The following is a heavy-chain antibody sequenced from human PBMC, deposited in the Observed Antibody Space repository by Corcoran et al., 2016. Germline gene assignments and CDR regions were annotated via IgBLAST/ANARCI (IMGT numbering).Heavy chain of an antibody. V-gene: IGHV3-23*01. CDR2: ISGSGGST. CDR1: GFTFSSYA. CDR3: ANDGLAGELLDY. J-gene: IGHJ4*02. Sequence: EVQLLESGGGLVQPGGSLRLSCAASGFTFSSYAMSWVRQAPGKGLEWVSAISGSGGSTYYADSVKGRFTISRDNSKNTLYLQMNSLRAEDTAVYYCANDGLAGELLDYWGQGTLVTVSS. D-gene: IGHD1-7*01.